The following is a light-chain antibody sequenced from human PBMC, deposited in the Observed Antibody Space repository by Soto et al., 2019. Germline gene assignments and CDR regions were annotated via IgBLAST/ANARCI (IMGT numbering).Light chain of an antibody. J-gene: IGKJ1*01. Sequence: DIQMTESPSTLSGSEGDRVTITCRASQTISSWLAWYQQKPGKAPKLLIYKASTLKSGDPSRFSGSGSGTEFTLTISSLQPDGFATYYCQHYNSYSEAFGQGTKVDIK. CDR3: QHYNSYSEA. CDR2: KAS. V-gene: IGKV1-5*03. CDR1: QTISSW.